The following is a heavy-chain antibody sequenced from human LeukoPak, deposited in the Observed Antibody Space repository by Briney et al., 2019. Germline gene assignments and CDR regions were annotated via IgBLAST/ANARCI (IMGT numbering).Heavy chain of an antibody. CDR1: GFTLSSYA. CDR3: AKGYGEFCYYRMDV. D-gene: IGHD4-17*01. CDR2: ISGSGGST. Sequence: GGCLRLSCAASGFTLSSYAMSWVRQAPGKGLEWVSAISGSGGSTYYADSVKGRFTISRDNSKNTLYLQMNSLRAEDTAVYYCAKGYGEFCYYRMDVWGQATTVTV. J-gene: IGHJ6*02. V-gene: IGHV3-23*01.